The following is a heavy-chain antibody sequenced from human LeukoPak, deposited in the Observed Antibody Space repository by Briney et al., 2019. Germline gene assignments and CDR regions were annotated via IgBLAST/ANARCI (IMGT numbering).Heavy chain of an antibody. D-gene: IGHD6-13*01. Sequence: GGSLRLPCAASGLTFSDYFMSWIRQAPGKGLEWISYISTTSHYTNYADSVRGRSTISRDNAQNSLFLQINNLRAEDTAIYYCARGQQHLDSSFDFWGQGTLVTVSS. CDR1: GLTFSDYF. CDR3: ARGQQHLDSSFDF. V-gene: IGHV3-11*05. J-gene: IGHJ4*02. CDR2: ISTTSHYT.